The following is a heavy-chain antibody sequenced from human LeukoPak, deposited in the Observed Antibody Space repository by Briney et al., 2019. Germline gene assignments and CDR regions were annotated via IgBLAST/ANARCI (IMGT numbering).Heavy chain of an antibody. CDR2: IKQDGSEK. CDR1: GFTFSSYW. D-gene: IGHD3-10*01. J-gene: IGHJ4*02. Sequence: HAGGSLRLSCAASGFTFSSYWMSWVRQAPGKGLEWVANIKQDGSEKYYVDSVEGRLTISRDNAKNSLYLRMNSLRAEDTAVYYCARDPSWFGESYYLDYWGQGTLVTVSS. CDR3: ARDPSWFGESYYLDY. V-gene: IGHV3-7*01.